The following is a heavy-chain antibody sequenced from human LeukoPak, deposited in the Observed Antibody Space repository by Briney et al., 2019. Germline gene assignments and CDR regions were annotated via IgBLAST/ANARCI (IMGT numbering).Heavy chain of an antibody. V-gene: IGHV3-30*18. CDR2: VSYDGSNK. CDR1: GFTFSSYG. Sequence: GRSLRLSCAASGFTFSSYGMHWVRQAPGKGLEWVAVVSYDGSNKYYADSVKGRFTISRDNSKNTLYLQMNSLRAEDTAVYYCAKDLPSLGREGDAFDIWGQGTMVTVSS. CDR3: AKDLPSLGREGDAFDI. D-gene: IGHD1-26*01. J-gene: IGHJ3*02.